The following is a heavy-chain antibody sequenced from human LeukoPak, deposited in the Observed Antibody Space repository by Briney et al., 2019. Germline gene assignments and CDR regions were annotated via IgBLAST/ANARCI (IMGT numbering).Heavy chain of an antibody. Sequence: GGSLRLSCAASGFXFRSYVIHWVRQAPGKGLEWVAVISYDGSNKYYADSVKGRFTISRDNSKNTLYLQMNSLRSEDTAVYYCARDATGDGDLESWGQGTLVTVSP. CDR2: ISYDGSNK. CDR1: GFXFRSYV. CDR3: ARDATGDGDLES. J-gene: IGHJ5*02. D-gene: IGHD4-17*01. V-gene: IGHV3-30*04.